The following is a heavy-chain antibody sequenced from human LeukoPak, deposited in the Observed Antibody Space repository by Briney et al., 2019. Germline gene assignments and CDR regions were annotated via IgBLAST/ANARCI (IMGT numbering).Heavy chain of an antibody. D-gene: IGHD1-26*01. CDR2: IYNGGNT. CDR3: AAGPWELDL. Sequence: SETLSLTCTVSGVSINTYYASWIRQAPGKGLEFIGFIYNGGNTNYNPSLKSRATISVDTSNNQFSLRLTSVTAADTAMYYCAAGPWELDLWGQGTLVTVSS. J-gene: IGHJ5*02. CDR1: GVSINTYY. V-gene: IGHV4-4*09.